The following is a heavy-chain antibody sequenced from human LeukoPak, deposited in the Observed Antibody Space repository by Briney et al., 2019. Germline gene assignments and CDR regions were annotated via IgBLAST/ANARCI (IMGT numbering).Heavy chain of an antibody. CDR1: GFTFSSYS. CDR2: ISSSSSYI. Sequence: GGSLRLSCAASGFTFSSYSMSWVRQAPGKGLEWVSSISSSSSYIYYADSVKGRFTISRDNAKNSLYLQMNSLRAEDTAVYYCARDRQWLVGGYYYYYYGMDVWGQGTTVTVSS. J-gene: IGHJ6*02. V-gene: IGHV3-21*01. CDR3: ARDRQWLVGGYYYYYYGMDV. D-gene: IGHD6-19*01.